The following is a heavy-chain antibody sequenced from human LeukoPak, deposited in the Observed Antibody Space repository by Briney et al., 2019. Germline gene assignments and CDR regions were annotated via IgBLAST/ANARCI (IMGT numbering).Heavy chain of an antibody. Sequence: GGSLRLSCAASGFTVSSNYMSWVRQAPGKGLEWVSVIYSGGSTYYAESVKGRFTISRDNSKNTLYLQMNSLRAEDTAVYYCAKSLPSPTFDYWGQGTLVTVSS. CDR3: AKSLPSPTFDY. J-gene: IGHJ4*02. CDR2: IYSGGST. V-gene: IGHV3-53*01. CDR1: GFTVSSNY.